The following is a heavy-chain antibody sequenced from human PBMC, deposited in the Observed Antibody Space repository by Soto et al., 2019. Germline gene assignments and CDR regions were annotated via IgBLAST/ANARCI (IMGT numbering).Heavy chain of an antibody. D-gene: IGHD3-22*01. CDR2: IYYSGST. V-gene: IGHV4-31*03. CDR1: GGSISSGGYY. Sequence: SETLSLTCTVSGGSISSGGYYWSWIRQHPGKGLEWIGYIYYSGSTYYNPSLKSRVTISVDTSKNQFSLKLSSVTAADTAVYYCARYSNYYDSSGYYYFDYWGQGTLVTVSS. J-gene: IGHJ4*02. CDR3: ARYSNYYDSSGYYYFDY.